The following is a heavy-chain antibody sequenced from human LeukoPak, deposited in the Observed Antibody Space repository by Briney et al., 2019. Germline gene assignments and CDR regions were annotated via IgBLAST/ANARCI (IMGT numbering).Heavy chain of an antibody. CDR2: ISWNSGSI. V-gene: IGHV3-9*01. Sequence: GGSLRLSCAASGFTFDDYAMHWVRQAPGKGLEWVSGISWNSGSIGYADSVKGRFTISRGNAKNSLYLQMNSLRAEDTALYYCAKDRSGRSSYYYYMDVWGKGTTVTVSS. CDR3: AKDRSGRSSYYYYMDV. J-gene: IGHJ6*03. CDR1: GFTFDDYA. D-gene: IGHD6-25*01.